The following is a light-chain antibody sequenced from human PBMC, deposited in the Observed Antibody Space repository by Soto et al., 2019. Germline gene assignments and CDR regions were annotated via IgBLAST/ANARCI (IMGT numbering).Light chain of an antibody. CDR2: EVT. J-gene: IGLJ3*02. V-gene: IGLV2-8*01. CDR3: GSFAGPVWV. Sequence: QSALTQPPSASGSPGQSVTISCTGTSSDIGGYDHVSWYRQDPGKAPKVMIYEVTKRPSGVPVRFSGSKAGNTASLTVFGLQAEDEANYYCGSFAGPVWVFGGGTKVTVL. CDR1: SSDIGGYDH.